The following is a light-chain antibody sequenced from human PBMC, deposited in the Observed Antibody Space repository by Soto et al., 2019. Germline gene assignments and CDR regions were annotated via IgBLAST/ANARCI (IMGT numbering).Light chain of an antibody. V-gene: IGKV3-20*01. CDR1: QSGSSTF. J-gene: IGKJ1*01. Sequence: EIVLTQSPGTLSLSPGERATLSCRASQSGSSTFLAWYQQKPGQAPRLLIYGASSRATGIPDRFSGSGSGTDFTLTISSLQSEDFAVYYCQQYNNWPWTFGQGT. CDR2: GAS. CDR3: QQYNNWPWT.